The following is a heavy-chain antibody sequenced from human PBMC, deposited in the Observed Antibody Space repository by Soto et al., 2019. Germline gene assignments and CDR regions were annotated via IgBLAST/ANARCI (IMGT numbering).Heavy chain of an antibody. J-gene: IGHJ3*02. CDR2: INPNSGGT. Sequence: ASVKVSCKASGYTFTGYYMHWVRQAPGQGLEWMGWINPNSGGTNYAQKFQGWVTMTRDTSISTAYMELSRLRSDDTAVYFCAIDLADFWRGYYTEYAFDIWGQGTMVTVSS. CDR1: GYTFTGYY. D-gene: IGHD3-3*01. V-gene: IGHV1-2*04. CDR3: AIDLADFWRGYYTEYAFDI.